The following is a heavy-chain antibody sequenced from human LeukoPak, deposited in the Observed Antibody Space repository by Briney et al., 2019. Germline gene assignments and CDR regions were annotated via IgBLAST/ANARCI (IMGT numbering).Heavy chain of an antibody. CDR2: IRYDGSNK. CDR3: AKDVGPAYYFDY. CDR1: GFTSSSYG. V-gene: IGHV3-30*02. D-gene: IGHD1-26*01. J-gene: IGHJ4*02. Sequence: GGSLRLSCAASGFTSSSYGMHWVRQAPGKGLEWVAFIRYDGSNKYYADSVKGRFTISRDNSKNTLYLQMNSLRAEDTAVYYCAKDVGPAYYFDYWGQGTLVTVSS.